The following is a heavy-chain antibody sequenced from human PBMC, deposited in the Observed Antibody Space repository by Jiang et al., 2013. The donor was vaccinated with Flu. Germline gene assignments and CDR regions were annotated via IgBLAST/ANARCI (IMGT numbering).Heavy chain of an antibody. V-gene: IGHV3-30-3*01. J-gene: IGHJ4*02. Sequence: QLLESGGGVVQPGRSLRLSCSASGGSFSSYEMHWVRQAPGKGLEWVALISSSGSYIYYADSVQGRFTISRDNSRNTLSLQMNNLRAEDTGIYFCARNPYDTEGYYSASGTFLDDWGQGTLVTVSS. CDR3: ARNPYDTEGYYSASGTFLDD. D-gene: IGHD3-10*01. CDR1: GGSFSSYE. CDR2: ISSSGSYI.